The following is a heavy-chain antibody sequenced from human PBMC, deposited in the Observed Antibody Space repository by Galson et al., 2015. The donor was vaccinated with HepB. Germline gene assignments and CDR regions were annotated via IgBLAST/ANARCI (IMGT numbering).Heavy chain of an antibody. D-gene: IGHD5-24*01. CDR2: INEDGSTR. J-gene: IGHJ4*02. Sequence: SLRLSCAASGVTFSRYWMHWVRQVPGKGLVWVSRINEDGSTRSYADSVRGRFTISGDNAKNMLYLQMNSLRVEDTAVYYCAKDHGGPDDYSGQGTLVTVSS. CDR3: AKDHGGPDDY. CDR1: GVTFSRYW. V-gene: IGHV3-74*01.